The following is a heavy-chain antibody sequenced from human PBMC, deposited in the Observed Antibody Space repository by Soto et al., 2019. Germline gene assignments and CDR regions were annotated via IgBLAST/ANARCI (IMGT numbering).Heavy chain of an antibody. Sequence: EVQLVESGGGLVKPGGSLGLSCAASGFSFSNAWLHWVRQAPGKGLEWVGRVKSNAHGATTDYAAPVKGRFTISRDDSKKMFYVQMNSLKIEDTAVYFCTTGLGRAFDIWGQGAMVTVSS. D-gene: IGHD3-10*01. CDR2: VKSNAHGATT. V-gene: IGHV3-15*07. CDR1: GFSFSNAW. J-gene: IGHJ3*02. CDR3: TTGLGRAFDI.